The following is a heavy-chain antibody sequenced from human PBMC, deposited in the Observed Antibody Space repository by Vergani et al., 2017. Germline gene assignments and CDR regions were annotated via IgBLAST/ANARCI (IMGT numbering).Heavy chain of an antibody. J-gene: IGHJ2*01. Sequence: QVQLVQSGAEVKKPGSSVKVSCKASGGTFSSYAISWVRQAPGQGLEWMGGIIPIFGTANYAQKFQGRVTITADKSTSTAYMELSSLRSEDTAVYYCASXTRYSGSHPWSGVSGPDWYFDLWGRGTLVTVSS. CDR3: ASXTRYSGSHPWSGVSGPDWYFDL. V-gene: IGHV1-69*06. D-gene: IGHD1-26*01. CDR1: GGTFSSYA. CDR2: IIPIFGTA.